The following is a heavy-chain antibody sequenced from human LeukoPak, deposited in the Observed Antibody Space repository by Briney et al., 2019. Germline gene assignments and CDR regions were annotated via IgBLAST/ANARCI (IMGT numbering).Heavy chain of an antibody. D-gene: IGHD5-12*01. CDR2: INAANGNT. CDR3: ARGYTGYDLDY. Sequence: ASVKVSCKASGYTFSDYAMHWVRQAPGQRFEWMGWINAANGNTKYSQKFQGRVTITRDTSASIVYMEVSSLRSEDTAVFYCARGYTGYDLDYWGQGTLVTVSS. J-gene: IGHJ4*02. V-gene: IGHV1-3*01. CDR1: GYTFSDYA.